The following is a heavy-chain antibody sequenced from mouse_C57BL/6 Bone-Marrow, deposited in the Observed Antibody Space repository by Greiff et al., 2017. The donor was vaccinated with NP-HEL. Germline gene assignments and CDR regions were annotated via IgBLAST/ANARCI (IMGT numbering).Heavy chain of an antibody. CDR3: AREGYYGNFHY. V-gene: IGHV1-50*01. Sequence: QVQLQQPGAELVKPGASVKLSCKASGYTFTSYWMQWVKQRPGQGLEWIGEIDPSDSYTNYNQKFKGKATLTVDTSSSTAYMQLSSLTSEDSAVYYCAREGYYGNFHYWGQGTTLTVSS. J-gene: IGHJ2*01. CDR1: GYTFTSYW. CDR2: IDPSDSYT. D-gene: IGHD1-1*01.